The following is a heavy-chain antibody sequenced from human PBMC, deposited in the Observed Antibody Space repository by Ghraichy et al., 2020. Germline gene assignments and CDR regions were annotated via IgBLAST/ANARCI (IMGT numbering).Heavy chain of an antibody. V-gene: IGHV1-18*01. D-gene: IGHD2-2*01. Sequence: ASVKVSCKASGYTFTSYGISWVRQAPGQGLEWMGWISAYNGNTNYAQKLQGRVTMTTDTSTSTAYMELRSLRSDDTAVYYCARGGDIVVVPGARNWFDPWGQGTLVTVSS. CDR1: GYTFTSYG. CDR2: ISAYNGNT. CDR3: ARGGDIVVVPGARNWFDP. J-gene: IGHJ5*02.